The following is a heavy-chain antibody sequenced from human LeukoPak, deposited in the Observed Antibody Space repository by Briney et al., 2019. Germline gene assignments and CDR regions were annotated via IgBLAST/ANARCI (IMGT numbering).Heavy chain of an antibody. CDR2: ISAYNGNT. J-gene: IGHJ5*02. V-gene: IGHV1-18*01. CDR3: ARVRCSSTSCSQRFDP. Sequence: ASVKVSRKASGYTFTSYGISWVRQAPGQGLEWMGWISAYNGNTNYAQKLQGRVTMTTDTSTSTAYMELRSLRSDDTAVYYCARVRCSSTSCSQRFDPWGQGTLVTVSS. D-gene: IGHD2-2*01. CDR1: GYTFTSYG.